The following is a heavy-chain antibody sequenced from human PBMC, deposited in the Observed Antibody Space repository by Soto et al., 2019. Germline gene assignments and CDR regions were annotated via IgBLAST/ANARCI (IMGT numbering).Heavy chain of an antibody. Sequence: QVQLQESGPGLVKPSETLSLTCSVSGESVSSGYYYWTWIRQPPGKGLEWIGSILSSGRTNYNPSLKCRVSMSVDTSKNQFSLRLTSVGAADTAIYFCARVVRCTRSGCYYLAMDVWGQGTTVTVFS. CDR2: ILSSGRT. CDR1: GESVSSGYYY. CDR3: ARVVRCTRSGCYYLAMDV. V-gene: IGHV4-61*01. J-gene: IGHJ6*02. D-gene: IGHD2-15*01.